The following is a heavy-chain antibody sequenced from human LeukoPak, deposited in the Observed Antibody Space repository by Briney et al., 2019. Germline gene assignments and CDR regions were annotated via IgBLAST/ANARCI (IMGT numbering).Heavy chain of an antibody. CDR3: ARRSTSYYFDY. D-gene: IGHD2-2*01. J-gene: IGHJ4*02. Sequence: GESLKISCKASGYSFTSYWIVWVRQIPGRGLEWMGTIYPGDSDTRYSPSFQGQVTISADKSISTAYLQWSSLKASDTAMYYCARRSTSYYFDYWGQGTLVTVSS. CDR1: GYSFTSYW. CDR2: IYPGDSDT. V-gene: IGHV5-51*01.